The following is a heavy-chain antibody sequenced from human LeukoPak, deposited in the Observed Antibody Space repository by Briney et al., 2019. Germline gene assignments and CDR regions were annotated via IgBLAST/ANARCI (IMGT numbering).Heavy chain of an antibody. CDR1: GFTFSDDY. CDR3: ARGARRYGDFDS. J-gene: IGHJ5*01. CDR2: IANSGRTF. D-gene: IGHD4-17*01. V-gene: IGHV3-11*01. Sequence: GGSLRLSCAASGFTFSDDYMSWIRKAPGKGLEWVSYIANSGRTFYYADSVKGRFTISRDNTKKSLYLQMNNLRAEDTAIYYCARGARRYGDFDSWGQGTLVTVSS.